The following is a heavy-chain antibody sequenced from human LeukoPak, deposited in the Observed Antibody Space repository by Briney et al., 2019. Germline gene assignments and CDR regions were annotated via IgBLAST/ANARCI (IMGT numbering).Heavy chain of an antibody. V-gene: IGHV4-39*07. Sequence: SETLSLTCTVSGASISSSGSYWGWIRQPPGKGLEWIGSMYYSGNTYNPSLKSRVTISVDTSKNQFSLNLTSVNAADTAMYYWARVMAARREDLNWFDTWGQGTLVTVSS. CDR2: MYYSGNT. CDR1: GASISSSGSY. D-gene: IGHD6-6*01. J-gene: IGHJ5*02. CDR3: ARVMAARREDLNWFDT.